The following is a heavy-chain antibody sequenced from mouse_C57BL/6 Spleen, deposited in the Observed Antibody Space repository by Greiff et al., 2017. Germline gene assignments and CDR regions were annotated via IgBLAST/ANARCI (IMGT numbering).Heavy chain of an antibody. Sequence: VQLKESGPELVKPGASVKMSCKASGYTFTDYNMHWVKQSHGKSLEWIGYINPNNGGTSYNQKFKGKATLTVNKSSSTAYMELRSLTSEDSAVYYCARNGYVWYFDVWSTGTTGTVSS. J-gene: IGHJ1*03. CDR2: INPNNGGT. D-gene: IGHD2-2*01. CDR1: GYTFTDYN. CDR3: ARNGYVWYFDV. V-gene: IGHV1-22*01.